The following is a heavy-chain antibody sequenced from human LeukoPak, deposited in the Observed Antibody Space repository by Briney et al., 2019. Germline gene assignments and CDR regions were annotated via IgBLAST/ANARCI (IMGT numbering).Heavy chain of an antibody. CDR2: IRFDGSDQ. CDR1: GFTFRTYG. V-gene: IGHV3-30*02. D-gene: IGHD5-18*01. CDR3: AKGYGESHFDS. Sequence: GGSLRVSCSASGFTFRTYGMPWVRQSPGKGLEWVAFIRFDGSDQYYADSVKGRFTISRDNSNNTLSLQMNTLRGDDTAVYFCAKGYGESHFDSWGQGTLVTVSS. J-gene: IGHJ4*02.